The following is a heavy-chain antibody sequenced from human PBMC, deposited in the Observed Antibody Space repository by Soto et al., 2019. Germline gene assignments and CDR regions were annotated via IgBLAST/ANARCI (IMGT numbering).Heavy chain of an antibody. J-gene: IGHJ2*01. CDR2: IYYSGST. CDR3: ARDRGGYDPYWYFDL. Sequence: SETLSLTCTVSGGSISSYYWSWIQQPPGKGLEWIGYIYYSGSTNYNPALKSRVTISVDTSKNQFSLKLSSVTAADTAVYYCARDRGGYDPYWYFDLWGRGTLVIVSS. D-gene: IGHD5-12*01. V-gene: IGHV4-59*01. CDR1: GGSISSYY.